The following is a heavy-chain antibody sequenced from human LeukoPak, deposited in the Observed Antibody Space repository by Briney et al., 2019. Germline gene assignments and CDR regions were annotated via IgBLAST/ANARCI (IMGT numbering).Heavy chain of an antibody. D-gene: IGHD3-10*01. CDR1: GGSISSYY. Sequence: SETLSLTCTVSGGSISSYYWSWIRQPPGKGLEWIGYIYYSGSTNYNPSLKSRVTISVDTSKNQFSLKLSSVAAADTAVYYCARDPGGSGSYSWGQGTLVTVSS. CDR3: ARDPGGSGSYS. V-gene: IGHV4-59*01. CDR2: IYYSGST. J-gene: IGHJ5*02.